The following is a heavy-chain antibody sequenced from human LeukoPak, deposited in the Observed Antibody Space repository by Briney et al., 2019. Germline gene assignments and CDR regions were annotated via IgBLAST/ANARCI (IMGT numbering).Heavy chain of an antibody. V-gene: IGHV3-30*18. D-gene: IGHD3-3*01. J-gene: IGHJ4*02. CDR3: AKEHYDFWSGPTYYFDY. CDR1: GFTFSSYG. Sequence: GGSLRLSCAASGFTFSSYGMHWVRQAPGKGLEWVAVISYDGSNKYYADSVKGRFTISRDNSKNTPYLQMNSLRAEDTAVYYCAKEHYDFWSGPTYYFDYWGQGTLVTVSS. CDR2: ISYDGSNK.